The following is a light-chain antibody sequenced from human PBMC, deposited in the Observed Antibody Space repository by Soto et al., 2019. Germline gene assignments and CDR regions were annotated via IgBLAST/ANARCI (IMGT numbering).Light chain of an antibody. CDR3: QHHSNWHPLN. V-gene: IGKV3-11*01. Sequence: EIVLQQSPATLSLSPGERATLYGRASQSVSSYLAWCQQKPGQAPRLLIYDASNRATGIPASFRGSGSGTDFNLTISSLEPEDFAVSECQHHSNWHPLNFGRGTKVEIK. CDR1: QSVSSY. CDR2: DAS. J-gene: IGKJ4*01.